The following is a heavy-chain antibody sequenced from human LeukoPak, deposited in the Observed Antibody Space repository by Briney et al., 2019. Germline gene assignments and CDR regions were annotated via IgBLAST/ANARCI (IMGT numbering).Heavy chain of an antibody. Sequence: PPETLSLTCTVSGGSISSSSYYWGWICQPPGGGGEWNGSIYYRGSTYDNPYINSRVTISVDTSKNQFSLNLNSVAAADTAVYYCARAEPSFDPWGQGTLVTVSS. CDR2: IYYRGST. CDR1: GGSISSSSYY. J-gene: IGHJ5*02. V-gene: IGHV4-39*07. CDR3: ARAEPSFDP. D-gene: IGHD1-14*01.